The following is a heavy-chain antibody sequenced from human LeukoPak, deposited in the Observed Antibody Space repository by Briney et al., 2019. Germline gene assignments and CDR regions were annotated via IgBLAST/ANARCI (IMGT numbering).Heavy chain of an antibody. CDR3: ARSIIRYCSSTSCYSNFDY. CDR2: IYTSGST. D-gene: IGHD2-2*01. Sequence: SQTLSLTCTVSGGSISSGSYYWSWIRQPAGKGLEWIGRIYTSGSTNYNPSLKSRVTISVDTSKNQFSLKLSSVTAADTAVYYCARSIIRYCSSTSCYSNFDYWGQGNLVTVSS. V-gene: IGHV4-61*02. CDR1: GGSISSGSYY. J-gene: IGHJ4*02.